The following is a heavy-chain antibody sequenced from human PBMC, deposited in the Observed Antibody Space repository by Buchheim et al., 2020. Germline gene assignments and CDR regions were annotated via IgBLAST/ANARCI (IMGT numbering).Heavy chain of an antibody. D-gene: IGHD3-10*01. V-gene: IGHV4-39*07. CDR2: IFYTGST. Sequence: QLQLQESGPGLVKPAETLSLTCTVSGGSISSSTYYWGWIRQPPGKGLQWIGSIFYTGSTYFNPSLKSRVTISIDTPKNQFSLKLSSVTAADTAVYYCARDSYGSGAVFDYWGQGTL. CDR3: ARDSYGSGAVFDY. CDR1: GGSISSSTYY. J-gene: IGHJ4*02.